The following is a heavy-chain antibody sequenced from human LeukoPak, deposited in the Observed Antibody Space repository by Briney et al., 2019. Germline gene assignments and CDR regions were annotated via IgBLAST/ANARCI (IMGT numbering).Heavy chain of an antibody. V-gene: IGHV1-18*01. CDR3: AYSHSSSWYYDWFDP. Sequence: ASVKVSCKASGYTFTSYGIIWVRQAPGQGLEWMGWISAYNGNTNYAQKLQGRVTMTTDTSTSTAYMELRSLRSDDTAVYYCAYSHSSSWYYDWFDPWGQGTLVTVSS. J-gene: IGHJ5*02. CDR2: ISAYNGNT. D-gene: IGHD6-13*01. CDR1: GYTFTSYG.